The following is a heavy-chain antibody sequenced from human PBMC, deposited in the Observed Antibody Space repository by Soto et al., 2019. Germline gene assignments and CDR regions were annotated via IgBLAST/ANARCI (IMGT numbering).Heavy chain of an antibody. V-gene: IGHV2-5*02. CDR1: GFSLTTDGVG. D-gene: IGHD3-10*01. CDR3: AHSRNLITEDAQVGDFDY. Sequence: QITLKESGPTLVRPTQTLTLTCSFSGFSLTTDGVGVGWVRQPPGEALEWLALIYWADDERYSPSLKTRLTITKDPSTNQVVIIMTNMDPVDTATYYCAHSRNLITEDAQVGDFDYWGQGTLVTVSS. CDR2: IYWADDE. J-gene: IGHJ4*02.